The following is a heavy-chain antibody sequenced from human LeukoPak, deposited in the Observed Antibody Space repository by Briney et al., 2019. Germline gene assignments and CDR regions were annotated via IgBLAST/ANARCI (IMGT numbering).Heavy chain of an antibody. CDR1: GGSFSGYY. J-gene: IGHJ4*02. D-gene: IGHD3-10*01. V-gene: IGHV4-34*01. CDR3: ARDQTYSGSGIYTYFDY. Sequence: SETLSLTCAVYGGSFSGYYWSWIRQPPGKGLEWIGEINHSGSTNYNPSLKSRVTISVDTSKNQFSLKLTSVTATDTAVYYCARDQTYSGSGIYTYFDYWGQGILVTVSS. CDR2: INHSGST.